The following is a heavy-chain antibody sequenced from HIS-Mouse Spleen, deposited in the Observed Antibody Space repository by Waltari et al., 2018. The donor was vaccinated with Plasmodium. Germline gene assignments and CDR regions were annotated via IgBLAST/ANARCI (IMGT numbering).Heavy chain of an antibody. Sequence: QVQLQQWGAGLLKPSETLSLTCAVYGGSFSGYYWSWIRQPPGKGLGGIGEINHSGSTNDNPSLKSRVTISVDTSKNQFSLKLSAVTAADTAVYYCARVTSSGVYWYFDLWGRGTLVTVSS. CDR1: GGSFSGYY. CDR3: ARVTSSGVYWYFDL. J-gene: IGHJ2*01. D-gene: IGHD3-3*01. V-gene: IGHV4-34*01. CDR2: INHSGST.